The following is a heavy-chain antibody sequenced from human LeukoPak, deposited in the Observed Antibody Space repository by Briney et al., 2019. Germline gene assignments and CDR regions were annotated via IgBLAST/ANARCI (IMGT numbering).Heavy chain of an antibody. CDR3: AREVLVPAAMVSWFDP. J-gene: IGHJ5*02. CDR2: ISSSGSTI. CDR1: GFTFSSYE. D-gene: IGHD2-2*01. Sequence: PGGSLRLSCAASGFTFSSYEMNWVRQAPGKGLEWVSYISSSGSTIYYADSVKGRFTISRDNAKNSLYLQMNSLRAEDTAVYYCAREVLVPAAMVSWFDPWGQGTLVTVSS. V-gene: IGHV3-48*03.